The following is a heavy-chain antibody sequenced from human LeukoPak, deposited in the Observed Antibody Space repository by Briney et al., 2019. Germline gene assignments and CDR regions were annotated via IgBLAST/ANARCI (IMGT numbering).Heavy chain of an antibody. CDR1: GFIFSNYA. D-gene: IGHD5-24*01. Sequence: GGSLRLSCAASGFIFSNYAMHWVRQAPGKGLEWVAVISYDGSNKYYADSVKGRFTISRDNAKNTLYLQMNSLRAGDTAVYYCAKVGARDDYNLDYWGQGTLVTVSS. V-gene: IGHV3-30*04. CDR2: ISYDGSNK. J-gene: IGHJ4*02. CDR3: AKVGARDDYNLDY.